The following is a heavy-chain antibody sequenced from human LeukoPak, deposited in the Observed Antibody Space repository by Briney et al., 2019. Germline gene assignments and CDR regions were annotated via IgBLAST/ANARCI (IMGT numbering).Heavy chain of an antibody. CDR2: IYYSGST. V-gene: IGHV4-34*01. D-gene: IGHD3-16*01. Sequence: SETLSLTCAVYGGSFSGYYWSWIRQPPGKGLEWIGSIYYSGSTYYNPSLKSRVTISVDTSKNQFSLKLSSVTAADTAVYYCARGSPLGQNWFDPWGQGTLVTVSS. J-gene: IGHJ5*02. CDR3: ARGSPLGQNWFDP. CDR1: GGSFSGYY.